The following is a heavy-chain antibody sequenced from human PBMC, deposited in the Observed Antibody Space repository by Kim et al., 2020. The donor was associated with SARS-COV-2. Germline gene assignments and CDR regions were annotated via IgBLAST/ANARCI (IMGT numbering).Heavy chain of an antibody. CDR3: YTAMARGDFDY. J-gene: IGHJ4*02. D-gene: IGHD5-18*01. Sequence: SETLSLTCTVSGGSISSYYWSWIRQPPGKGLEWIGYIYYSGSTNYNPSLKSRVTISVDTSKNQFSLKLSSVTAADTAVYYCYTAMARGDFDYWGQGTLVTVSS. V-gene: IGHV4-59*13. CDR1: GGSISSYY. CDR2: IYYSGST.